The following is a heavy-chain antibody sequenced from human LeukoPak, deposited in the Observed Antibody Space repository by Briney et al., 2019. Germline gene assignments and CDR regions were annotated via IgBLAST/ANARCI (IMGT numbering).Heavy chain of an antibody. CDR2: IYYSGST. CDR1: GGSISSYY. V-gene: IGHV4-59*08. Sequence: SETLSLTCTVSGGSISSYYWSWIRQPPGKGLEWIGYIYYSGSTNYNPSLKSRVTISVDTSKNQFSLKLSSVTAADTAVYDCARKVPRVGWFDPWGQGALVTVSS. J-gene: IGHJ5*02. CDR3: ARKVPRVGWFDP.